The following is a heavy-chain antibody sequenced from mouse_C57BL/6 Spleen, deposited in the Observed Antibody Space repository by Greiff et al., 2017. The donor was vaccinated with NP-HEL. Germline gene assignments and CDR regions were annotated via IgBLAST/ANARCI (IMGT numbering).Heavy chain of an antibody. Sequence: VQLQQSGAELVKPGASVKISCKASGYAFSSYWMNWVKQRPGKGLEWIGQIYPGDGDTNYNGKFKGKATLTADKSSSTAYMHLSSLTSEDSAVYFCARNYCSTYWYFDVWGTGTTVTVSS. D-gene: IGHD1-1*01. CDR3: ARNYCSTYWYFDV. V-gene: IGHV1-80*01. CDR2: IYPGDGDT. CDR1: GYAFSSYW. J-gene: IGHJ1*03.